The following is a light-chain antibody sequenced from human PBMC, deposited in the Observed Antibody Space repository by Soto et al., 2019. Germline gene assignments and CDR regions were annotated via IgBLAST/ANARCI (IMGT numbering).Light chain of an antibody. CDR3: MQALQTPYT. CDR2: LGS. Sequence: VMTQSPPSLTVTPGEPASISCRSSQRLLHSNGNTFLAWYLQKPGQSPQLLIYLGSNRASGVPDRVSGSEAGTDFTLKISRVEAEDVGVYYCMQALQTPYTFGQGTKLEIK. V-gene: IGKV2-28*01. CDR1: QRLLHSNGNTF. J-gene: IGKJ2*01.